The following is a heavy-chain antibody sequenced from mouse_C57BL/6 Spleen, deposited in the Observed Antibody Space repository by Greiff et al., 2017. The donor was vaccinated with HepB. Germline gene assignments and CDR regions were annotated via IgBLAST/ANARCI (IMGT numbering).Heavy chain of an antibody. J-gene: IGHJ3*01. CDR3: AQSYYVNDAGVFAY. Sequence: EVKLVESGGDLVKPGGSLKLSCAASGFTFSSYGMSWVRQTPDKRLEWVATISSGGSYTYYPDSVKGRFTISRDNAKNTLYLQMSSLKSEDTALYYCAQSYYVNDAGVFAYWGHGTLVTVSA. CDR2: ISSGGSYT. V-gene: IGHV5-6*02. D-gene: IGHD2-2*01. CDR1: GFTFSSYG.